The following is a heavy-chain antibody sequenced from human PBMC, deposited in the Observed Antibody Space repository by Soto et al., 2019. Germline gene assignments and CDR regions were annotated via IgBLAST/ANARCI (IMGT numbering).Heavy chain of an antibody. CDR2: ISSSSSYI. J-gene: IGHJ6*03. CDR1: GFTFSSYS. V-gene: IGHV3-21*01. CDR3: ARGGSSWYQSPLSYYMDV. D-gene: IGHD6-13*01. Sequence: NPGGSLRLSCAASGFTFSSYSMNWVRQAPGKGLEWVSSISSSSSYIYYADSVKGRFTISRDNAKNSLYLQMNSLRAEDTAVYYCARGGSSWYQSPLSYYMDVWGKGTTVTVSS.